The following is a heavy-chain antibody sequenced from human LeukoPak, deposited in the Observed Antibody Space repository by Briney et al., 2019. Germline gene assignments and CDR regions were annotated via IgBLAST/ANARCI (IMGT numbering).Heavy chain of an antibody. CDR2: IWYDGSNK. D-gene: IGHD6-25*01. Sequence: GRSLRLSCAASGFTFSSYGMHWVRQAPGKGLEWVAVIWYDGSNKYYADSVKGRFTISRDNSKNTLYLQMNSLRAEDTAVYFCARGYSSGWPDFWGQGTLVTVSS. J-gene: IGHJ4*02. CDR1: GFTFSSYG. V-gene: IGHV3-33*01. CDR3: ARGYSSGWPDF.